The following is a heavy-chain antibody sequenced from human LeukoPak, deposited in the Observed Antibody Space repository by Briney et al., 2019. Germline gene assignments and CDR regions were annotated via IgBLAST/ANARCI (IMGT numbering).Heavy chain of an antibody. V-gene: IGHV4-59*01. Sequence: ASETLSLTCTVSGGSISSYYWSWIRQPPGKGLEWIGYIYYSGSTNYNPSLKSRVTISVDTSKNQFSLKLSSVTAADTAVYYCARGGDYSNFNWFDPWGQGTLVTVSS. CDR2: IYYSGST. J-gene: IGHJ5*02. CDR3: ARGGDYSNFNWFDP. CDR1: GGSISSYY. D-gene: IGHD4-11*01.